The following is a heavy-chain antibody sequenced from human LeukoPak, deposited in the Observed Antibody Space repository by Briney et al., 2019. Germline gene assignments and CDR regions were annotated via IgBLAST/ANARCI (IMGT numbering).Heavy chain of an antibody. CDR3: ANLRGSGSSYFDS. J-gene: IGHJ4*02. CDR2: ISASGIGT. V-gene: IGHV3-23*01. CDR1: GFTFSNYW. D-gene: IGHD3-10*01. Sequence: GGSLRLSCAASGFTFSNYWMSWVRQAPGKGLEWVSTISASGIGTYYADSVKGRFTVSRDNSMNTLYLQMNSLRAEDTAVYYCANLRGSGSSYFDSWGQGTLVTVSS.